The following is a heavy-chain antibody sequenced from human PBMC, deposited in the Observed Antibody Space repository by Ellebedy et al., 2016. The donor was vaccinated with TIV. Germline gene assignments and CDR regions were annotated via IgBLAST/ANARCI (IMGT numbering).Heavy chain of an antibody. CDR3: ARSWHGGGGYFQH. CDR2: IIPILGIA. J-gene: IGHJ1*01. Sequence: SVKVSXKASGGTFSSYAISWVRQAPGQGLEWMGRIIPILGIANYAQKFQGRVTITADKSTSTAYMELSSLRSEDTAVYYCARSWHGGGGYFQHWGQGTLVTVSS. CDR1: GGTFSSYA. V-gene: IGHV1-69*04. D-gene: IGHD1-26*01.